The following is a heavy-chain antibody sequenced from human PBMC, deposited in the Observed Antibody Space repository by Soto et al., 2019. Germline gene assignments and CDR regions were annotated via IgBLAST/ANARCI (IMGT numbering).Heavy chain of an antibody. V-gene: IGHV3-49*03. CDR2: IRSRVHGGTT. Sequence: GGAPWPSRSGYGFSLFWYSLSLFRPGPGEGVGRFGFIRSRVHGGTTEFAGSVKGRFTISRDDSTSIAYLQMNSLKTEDTAVYYCTAVQLNVAVTRWYHATDNWGQGALVTVSS. CDR1: GFSLFWYS. D-gene: IGHD2-15*01. J-gene: IGHJ4*02. CDR3: TAVQLNVAVTRWYHATDN.